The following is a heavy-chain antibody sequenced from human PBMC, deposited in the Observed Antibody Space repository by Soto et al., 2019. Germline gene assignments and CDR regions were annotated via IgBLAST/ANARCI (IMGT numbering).Heavy chain of an antibody. CDR2: ISWNSGSI. J-gene: IGHJ5*02. CDR1: GFTFDDYA. V-gene: IGHV3-9*01. CDR3: ARDKPVYSANSWLDP. Sequence: EVQLVESGGGLVQPGRSLRLSCAASGFTFDDYAMHWVRQAPGKGLEWVSGISWNSGSIGYADSVKGRFTISRDNAKNSLYLQMNSLRAEDTALYYCARDKPVYSANSWLDPWGQGTLVTVSS. D-gene: IGHD1-26*01.